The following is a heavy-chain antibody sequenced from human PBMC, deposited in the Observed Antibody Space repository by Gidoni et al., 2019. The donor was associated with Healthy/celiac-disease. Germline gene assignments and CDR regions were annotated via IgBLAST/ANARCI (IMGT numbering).Heavy chain of an antibody. V-gene: IGHV3-23*04. CDR3: AKDFTGFPLTVLD. CDR2: ISGSGGRT. CDR1: GFTFRSYA. J-gene: IGHJ4*02. Sequence: EVQLVESGGGLVQPGGSLRLSCAASGFTFRSYAMSWVRQAPGKRLEWVEAISGSGGRTYYADSVKGRFTISRDNSKNTLYLQMNSLRAEDKAVYYWAKDFTGFPLTVLDWGQGTLVTVSS.